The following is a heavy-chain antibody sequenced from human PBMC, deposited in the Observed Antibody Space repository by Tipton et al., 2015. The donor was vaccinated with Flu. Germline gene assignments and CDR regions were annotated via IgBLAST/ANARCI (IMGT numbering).Heavy chain of an antibody. CDR2: IDYRGST. D-gene: IGHD4-17*01. J-gene: IGHJ4*02. CDR3: AGELDYGVFSPYFDY. CDR1: GGSISSSSYH. V-gene: IGHV4-39*07. Sequence: TLSLTCTVSGGSISSSSYHWAWIRQPPGKGLEWIASIDYRGSTHHDPSLKSRVTISVDTSKNQFSLKLSSVAAADTAVYYCAGELDYGVFSPYFDYCGQGTLVTVSS.